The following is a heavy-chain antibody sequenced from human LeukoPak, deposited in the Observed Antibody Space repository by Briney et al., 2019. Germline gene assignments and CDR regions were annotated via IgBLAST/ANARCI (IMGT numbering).Heavy chain of an antibody. CDR1: GLTCDDYG. Sequence: GGSLRLSCAASGLTCDDYGMTWVRQAPGKGPEWVAGIKRNGFGAGYEDSVRGRFFISRDNANSTLYLQMDSLRAEDTALYYCARGGVYDSSGLDYWGQGTQVTVSS. D-gene: IGHD3-22*01. CDR2: IKRNGFGA. V-gene: IGHV3-20*04. CDR3: ARGGVYDSSGLDY. J-gene: IGHJ4*02.